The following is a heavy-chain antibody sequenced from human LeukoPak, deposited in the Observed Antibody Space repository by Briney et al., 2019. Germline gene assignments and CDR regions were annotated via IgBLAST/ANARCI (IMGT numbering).Heavy chain of an antibody. D-gene: IGHD6-19*01. V-gene: IGHV1-18*01. J-gene: IGHJ4*02. CDR1: GYSFTHYA. CDR3: ARDPSNTSGWYIYFDF. CDR2: ISTYNGDT. Sequence: ASVKVSCTTSGYSFTHYAISWVRQAPGQGLEWMGWISTYNGDTKYAQKLQGRFTMTSDTSTRTAYMELRSLTSDDTAVYYCARDPSNTSGWYIYFDFWGQGTLVTVSS.